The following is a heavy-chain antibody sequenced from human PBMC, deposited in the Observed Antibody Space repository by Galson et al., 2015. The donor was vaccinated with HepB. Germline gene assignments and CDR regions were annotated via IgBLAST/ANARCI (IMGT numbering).Heavy chain of an antibody. D-gene: IGHD1-7*01. V-gene: IGHV1-18*01. CDR2: INTYNGDT. Sequence: SVKVSCKASGYTFNTYNIHWVRQAPGQGLEWMGWINTYNGDTNYAQSLQDRVTLTTDTSTTTAYMELRSLTSYDTAVYFCAREPWTGTSDYWGQGTLVTVSS. CDR3: AREPWTGTSDY. CDR1: GYTFNTYN. J-gene: IGHJ4*02.